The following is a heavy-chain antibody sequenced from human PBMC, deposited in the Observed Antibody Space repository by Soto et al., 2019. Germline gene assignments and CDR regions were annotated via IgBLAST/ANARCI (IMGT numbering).Heavy chain of an antibody. D-gene: IGHD3-10*01. Sequence: SETLSLTCTVSGGSISSGGYYWSWIRQHPGKGLEWLGYIYYSGSTYYNPSLKSRVTISVDTSKNQFSLKLSSVTAADTAVYYCARDDYGSGRGNWFDPWGQGTLVTVSS. CDR1: GGSISSGGYY. V-gene: IGHV4-31*03. J-gene: IGHJ5*02. CDR2: IYYSGST. CDR3: ARDDYGSGRGNWFDP.